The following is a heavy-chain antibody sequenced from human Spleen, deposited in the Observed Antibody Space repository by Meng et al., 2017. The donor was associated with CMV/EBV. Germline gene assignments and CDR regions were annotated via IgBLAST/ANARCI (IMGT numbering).Heavy chain of an antibody. CDR3: ARDLAGRDDY. CDR1: GFSFSDNY. V-gene: IGHV3-30*03. CDR2: MSYDGSNK. J-gene: IGHJ4*02. Sequence: GESLKISCVVSGFSFSDNYMRWVRQAPGKGLEWVALMSYDGSNKDYADSVKGRFTISRDNAKNTLFLQMNSLRAEDTAVYYCARDLAGRDDYWGPGTLVTVSS. D-gene: IGHD3-10*01.